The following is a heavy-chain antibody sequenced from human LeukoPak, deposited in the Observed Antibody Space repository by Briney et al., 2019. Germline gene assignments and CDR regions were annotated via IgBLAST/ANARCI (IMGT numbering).Heavy chain of an antibody. D-gene: IGHD6-19*01. CDR3: TTIIAVAGRDFDY. CDR1: GFTFSSYA. CDR2: IKSKTDGGTT. V-gene: IGHV3-15*01. J-gene: IGHJ4*02. Sequence: GGSLRLSCTTSGFTFSSYALSWVRQAPGKGLEWLGRIKSKTDGGTTDYAAPVKGRFTISRDDSKNTLYLQMNSPKIEDTAVYYCTTIIAVAGRDFDYWGQGTLVTVSS.